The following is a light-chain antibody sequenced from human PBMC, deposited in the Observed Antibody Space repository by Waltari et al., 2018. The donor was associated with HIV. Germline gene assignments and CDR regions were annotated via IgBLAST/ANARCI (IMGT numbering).Light chain of an antibody. CDR2: EVT. CDR1: NSDIGTYDY. CDR3: SSFANRDGFYVL. J-gene: IGLJ2*01. V-gene: IGLV2-8*01. Sequence: QSALTQPPSASGSPGQSVTLPCTGTNSDIGTYDYVSWYQQHPGKAPKLVISEVTKRPAGVSDRFYGSKSGNTAFLTVSGLQAEDEADYYCSSFANRDGFYVLFGGGTRLTVL.